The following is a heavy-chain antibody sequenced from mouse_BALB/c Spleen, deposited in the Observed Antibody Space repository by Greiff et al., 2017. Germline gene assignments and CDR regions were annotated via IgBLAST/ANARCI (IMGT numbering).Heavy chain of an antibody. J-gene: IGHJ4*01. CDR1: GFSLTSYG. V-gene: IGHV2-9*02. CDR2: IWAGGST. D-gene: IGHD4-1*01. Sequence: VKLEESGPGLVAPSQSLSITCTVSGFSLTSYGVHWVRQPPGKGLEWLGVIWAGGSTNYNSALMSRLSISKDNSKSQVFLKMNSLQTDDTAMYYCARDLGRGYYAMDYWGQGTSVTVSS. CDR3: ARDLGRGYYAMDY.